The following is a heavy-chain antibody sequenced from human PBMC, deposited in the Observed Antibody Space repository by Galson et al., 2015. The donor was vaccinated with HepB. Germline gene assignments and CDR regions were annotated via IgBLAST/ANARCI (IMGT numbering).Heavy chain of an antibody. CDR1: GFTFSSYG. Sequence: PLRLSCAASGFTFSSYGMHWVRQAPGKGLEWVAVISYDGSNKYYADSVKGRFTISRDNPKNTLYLQMNSLRAEDTAVYYCAKDFSSSSRYFDYWGQGTLVTVSS. J-gene: IGHJ4*02. D-gene: IGHD6-6*01. V-gene: IGHV3-30*18. CDR3: AKDFSSSSRYFDY. CDR2: ISYDGSNK.